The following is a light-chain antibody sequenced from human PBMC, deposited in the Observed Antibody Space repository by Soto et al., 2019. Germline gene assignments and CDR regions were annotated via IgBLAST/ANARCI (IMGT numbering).Light chain of an antibody. CDR3: QQYNNWASWT. V-gene: IGKV3-15*01. Sequence: EIVMTQSPATLSVSPGDRATLSCRASQSVSSYLAWYQQKPGQAPRLLIYGASTRANGIPARFSGSGSGTEFTLTISSLQSEDFAVYYCQQYNNWASWTFGQGTKLEIK. CDR1: QSVSSY. CDR2: GAS. J-gene: IGKJ2*02.